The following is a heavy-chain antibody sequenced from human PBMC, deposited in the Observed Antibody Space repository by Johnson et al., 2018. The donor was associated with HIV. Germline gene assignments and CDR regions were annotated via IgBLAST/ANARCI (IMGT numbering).Heavy chain of an antibody. V-gene: IGHV3-66*01. D-gene: IGHD1-26*01. CDR2: IYSGGST. CDR3: ARDPQLGAFDI. CDR1: GFTVSSNY. Sequence: VQLLESGGGLVQHGGSLRLSCAASGFTVSSNYMSWVRQAPGKGLEWVSVIYSGGSTYYADSVKGRFTISRDNSKNTLYLQMNSLRAEDTAVYYCARDPQLGAFDIWGQGTMVTVSS. J-gene: IGHJ3*02.